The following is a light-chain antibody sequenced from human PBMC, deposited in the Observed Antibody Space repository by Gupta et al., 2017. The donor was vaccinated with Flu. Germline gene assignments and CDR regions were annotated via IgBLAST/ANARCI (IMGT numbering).Light chain of an antibody. CDR2: GAF. CDR3: QQYDKWPPWT. V-gene: IGKV3-15*01. J-gene: IGKJ1*01. CDR1: QSVDSK. Sequence: EIVMTQSPATLSVSPGERVTPSCRASQSVDSKLAWYQQKPGQAPRLLVYGAFTRATGIPARFSGSGSGTEFTLTISSLQSEDSAVYYCQQYDKWPPWTFGQGTKVEIK.